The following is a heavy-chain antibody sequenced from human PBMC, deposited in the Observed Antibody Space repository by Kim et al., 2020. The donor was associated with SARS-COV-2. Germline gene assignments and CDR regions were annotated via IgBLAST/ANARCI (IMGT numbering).Heavy chain of an antibody. CDR3: ARDFGIAAAGTVYYYGMDV. Sequence: SETLSLTCAVSGGSISSSNWWSWVRQPPGKGLEWIGEIYHSGSTNYNPSLKSRVTISVDKSKNQFSLKLSSVTAADTAVYYCARDFGIAAAGTVYYYGMDVWGQGTTVTVSS. V-gene: IGHV4-4*02. CDR2: IYHSGST. J-gene: IGHJ6*02. D-gene: IGHD6-13*01. CDR1: GGSISSSNW.